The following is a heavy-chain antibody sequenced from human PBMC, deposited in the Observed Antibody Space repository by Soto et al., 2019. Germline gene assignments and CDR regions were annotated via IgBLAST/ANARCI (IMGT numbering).Heavy chain of an antibody. CDR1: GYTFTSYD. V-gene: IGHV1-8*01. CDR3: ARGYYYDSSGYYERYYYYGMDV. J-gene: IGHJ6*02. CDR2: MNPNSGNT. D-gene: IGHD3-22*01. Sequence: ASVKVSCKASGYTFTSYDINWVRQATGLGLEWMGWMNPNSGNTGYAQKFQGRVTMTRNTSISTAYMELSSLRSEDTAVYYCARGYYYDSSGYYERYYYYGMDVWGQGTTVTVSS.